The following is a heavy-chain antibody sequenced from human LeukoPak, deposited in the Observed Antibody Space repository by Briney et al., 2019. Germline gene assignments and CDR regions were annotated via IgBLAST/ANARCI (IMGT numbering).Heavy chain of an antibody. D-gene: IGHD6-19*01. J-gene: IGHJ4*02. CDR2: ISWDGGST. Sequence: GGSLRLSCAASGFTFDDYAMHWVRQAPGKGVEWVSLISWDGGSTYYADSVKGRFTISRDNSKNSLYLQMNSLRAEDTALYYCAKGKGDSSGWNDYWGQGTLVTVSS. V-gene: IGHV3-43D*03. CDR3: AKGKGDSSGWNDY. CDR1: GFTFDDYA.